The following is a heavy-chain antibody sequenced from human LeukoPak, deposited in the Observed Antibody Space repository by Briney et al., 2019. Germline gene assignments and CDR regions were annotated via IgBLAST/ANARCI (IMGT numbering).Heavy chain of an antibody. D-gene: IGHD3-16*02. Sequence: GGSLRLSCAASGFSFSNYGMHWVRHSPGKGLEWVAFMQYDGSDEYYADSVKGRFTISRDNSKNTLYLQMNSLRAEDTAVYYCAKGYTDFDFWGQGTLVTVSS. CDR1: GFSFSNYG. CDR3: AKGYTDFDF. J-gene: IGHJ4*02. V-gene: IGHV3-30*02. CDR2: MQYDGSDE.